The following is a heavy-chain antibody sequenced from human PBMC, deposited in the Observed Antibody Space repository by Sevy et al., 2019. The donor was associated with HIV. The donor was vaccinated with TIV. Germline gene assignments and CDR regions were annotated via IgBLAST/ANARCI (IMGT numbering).Heavy chain of an antibody. J-gene: IGHJ6*02. V-gene: IGHV3-33*01. CDR2: IWYDGSNK. CDR1: GFTFSSYG. CDR3: AGDRRTMVRGVIRPAGYYYYGMDV. Sequence: GGSLRLSCAASGFTFSSYGMHWVRQAPGKGLEWVAVIWYDGSNKYYADSVKGRFTISRDNSKNTLYLQMNSLRAEDTAVYYCAGDRRTMVRGVIRPAGYYYYGMDVWGQGTTVTVSS. D-gene: IGHD3-10*01.